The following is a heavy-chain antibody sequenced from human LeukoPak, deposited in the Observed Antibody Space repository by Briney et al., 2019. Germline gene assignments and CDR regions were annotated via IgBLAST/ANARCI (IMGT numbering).Heavy chain of an antibody. CDR3: ARDYDYFSGHNLDAYDI. Sequence: GGSLRLSCAASGLSFSSYWMTWVRQAPGKGLDWVANIKEDGSAKSYVDSVKGRFTISRDNAKNSLYLQMNSLRVEDTAVYYCARDYDYFSGHNLDAYDIWGQGTTVIVSS. V-gene: IGHV3-7*01. CDR1: GLSFSSYW. D-gene: IGHD2-15*01. J-gene: IGHJ3*02. CDR2: IKEDGSAK.